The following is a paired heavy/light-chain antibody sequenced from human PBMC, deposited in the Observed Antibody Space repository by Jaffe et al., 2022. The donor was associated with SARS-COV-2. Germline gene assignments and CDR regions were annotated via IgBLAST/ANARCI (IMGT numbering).Light chain of an antibody. CDR3: GAWDNSLNLYV. Sequence: QSVLTQPPSVSAAPGQKVTVSCFGSNSNIENNYVSWYQQFPGTAPRLLIYDNNKRPSGIPDRFSASKSGTSATLDITGPQTGDEADYYCGAWDNSLNLYVFGTGTKVTVL. V-gene: IGLV1-51*01. J-gene: IGLJ1*01. CDR2: DNN. CDR1: NSNIENNY.
Heavy chain of an antibody. D-gene: IGHD3-9*01. CDR1: GVSVSSSY. V-gene: IGHV4-59*02. CDR2: IYYSGST. J-gene: IGHJ4*02. CDR3: ARVPYDILTAFYSYFDD. Sequence: QVQLQESGPGLVRTSETLSLTCTVYGVSVSSSYWGWIRQPPGKGLEWIGYIYYSGSTNYNPSLRGRVAMSMDMSQGQLSLKLSSVTAADTAVYYCARVPYDILTAFYSYFDDWGQGTLVTVSS.